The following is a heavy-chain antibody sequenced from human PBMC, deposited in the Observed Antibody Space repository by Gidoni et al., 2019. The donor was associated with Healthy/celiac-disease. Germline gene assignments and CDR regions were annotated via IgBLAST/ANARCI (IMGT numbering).Heavy chain of an antibody. V-gene: IGHV3-30*01. CDR3: ARGRSVVTAIFDY. Sequence: QVQLVESGGGVVQPGRSLRLSCAASGFTFSSYAMHWVRQAPGKGLEWVAVISYDGSNKYYADSVKGRFTISRDNSKNTLYLQMNSLRAEDTAVYYCARGRSVVTAIFDYWGQGTLVTVSS. J-gene: IGHJ4*02. CDR2: ISYDGSNK. CDR1: GFTFSSYA. D-gene: IGHD2-21*02.